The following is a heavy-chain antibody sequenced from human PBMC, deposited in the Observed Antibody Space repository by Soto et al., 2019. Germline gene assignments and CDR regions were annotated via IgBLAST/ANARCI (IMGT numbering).Heavy chain of an antibody. J-gene: IGHJ4*02. D-gene: IGHD3-22*01. CDR1: GFTFISYS. Sequence: GGSLRLSCASSGFTFISYSMNWVRQAPGKGLEWVSSISSSSSYIYYADSVKGRFTISRDNAKNSLYLQMNSLRAEDTAVYYCARDPRVYYDSSGYYESRHFDYWGQGTLVT. CDR3: ARDPRVYYDSSGYYESRHFDY. V-gene: IGHV3-21*01. CDR2: ISSSSSYI.